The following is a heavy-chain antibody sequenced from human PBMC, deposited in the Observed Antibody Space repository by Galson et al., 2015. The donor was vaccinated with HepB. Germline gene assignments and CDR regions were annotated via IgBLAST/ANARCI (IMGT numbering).Heavy chain of an antibody. J-gene: IGHJ4*02. CDR3: ARDRGGTYYDGLDY. D-gene: IGHD1-26*01. V-gene: IGHV1-46*01. Sequence: SVKVSCKASGYTFTTYYMHWVRQAPGQGLEWMGIINPSGDSTRYTQKFQGRVTMTRDTPTSTVYMELRSLRSDDTAVYYCARDRGGTYYDGLDYWGQGTLVTVSS. CDR1: GYTFTTYY. CDR2: INPSGDST.